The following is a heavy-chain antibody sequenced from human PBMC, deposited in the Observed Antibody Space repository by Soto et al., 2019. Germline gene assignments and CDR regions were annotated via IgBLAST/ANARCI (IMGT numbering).Heavy chain of an antibody. Sequence: PGESLKISCKGSGYSFTSYWIGWVRQMPGKGLEWMGIIYPGDSDTRYSPSFQGQVTISADKSISTAYLQWSSLKASDTAMYYCARHFYCSGGSCYSDQPTEGMDVWGQGTTVTVSS. CDR3: ARHFYCSGGSCYSDQPTEGMDV. D-gene: IGHD2-15*01. CDR2: IYPGDSDT. CDR1: GYSFTSYW. J-gene: IGHJ6*02. V-gene: IGHV5-51*01.